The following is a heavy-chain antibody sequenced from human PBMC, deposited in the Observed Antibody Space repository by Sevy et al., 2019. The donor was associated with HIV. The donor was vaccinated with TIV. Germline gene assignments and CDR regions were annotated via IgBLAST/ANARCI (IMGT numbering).Heavy chain of an antibody. Sequence: GGSLRLSCAASGFIFSSYEMNWVRQAPGKGLEWISYISNSGSALYYSDSVKGRFTISRDNAKNSLYSQMNSLRAEDTAVYYCARDLPPSATTVAHFDNWGQGTLVTVSS. D-gene: IGHD4-4*01. V-gene: IGHV3-48*03. J-gene: IGHJ4*02. CDR3: ARDLPPSATTVAHFDN. CDR2: ISNSGSAL. CDR1: GFIFSSYE.